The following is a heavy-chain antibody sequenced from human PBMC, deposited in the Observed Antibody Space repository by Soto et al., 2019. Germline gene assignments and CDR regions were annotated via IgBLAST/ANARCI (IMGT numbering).Heavy chain of an antibody. CDR3: ARESSSSGLLYY. CDR1: GFSFSDFE. V-gene: IGHV3-48*03. D-gene: IGHD6-19*01. CDR2: ISSIDNTR. Sequence: DVQLVESGGGLVQPGGSLRLSCAASGFSFSDFEFSWVRQAPGKGLEWISYISSIDNTRHYADSVRGRFIFSRDYAKRSRFLQMDNLRAEDTAVYYCARESSSSGLLYYWGQGTLVSVSS. J-gene: IGHJ4*02.